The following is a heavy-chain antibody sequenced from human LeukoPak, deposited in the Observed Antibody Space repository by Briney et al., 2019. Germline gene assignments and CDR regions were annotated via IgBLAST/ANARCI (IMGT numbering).Heavy chain of an antibody. CDR1: DFTVSSNY. V-gene: IGHV3-53*01. CDR2: IYTGGTT. CDR3: AKGQLYSSALGVPDY. D-gene: IGHD6-19*01. J-gene: IGHJ4*02. Sequence: GGSLRLSCAASDFTVSSNYMSWVRQAPGKGLEWVSLIYTGGTTYYADSVMGRFTISRDNSKNTLFLQMNSLRAEDTAVYYCAKGQLYSSALGVPDYWGQGTLVTVSS.